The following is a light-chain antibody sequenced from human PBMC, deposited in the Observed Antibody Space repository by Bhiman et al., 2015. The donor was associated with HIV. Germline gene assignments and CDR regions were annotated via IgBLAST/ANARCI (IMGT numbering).Light chain of an antibody. CDR2: QDT. J-gene: IGLJ1*01. V-gene: IGLV3-1*01. CDR1: ALGNKY. CDR3: AVWDDSFYV. Sequence: SYELTQPPSVSVSPGQTASITCSGHALGNKYVNWYQQKAGQSPVLVIYQDTERPSGVPDRFSGSKSGTSASLAISGLQAEDEADYYCAVWDDSFYVFGTGTKVTVL.